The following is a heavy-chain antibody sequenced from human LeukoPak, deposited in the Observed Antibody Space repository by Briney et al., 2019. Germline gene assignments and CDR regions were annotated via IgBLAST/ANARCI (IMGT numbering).Heavy chain of an antibody. CDR2: MNPNSGNT. D-gene: IGHD4-11*01. CDR3: ATDYTDYSLDY. J-gene: IGHJ4*02. CDR1: GYTFTNYD. V-gene: IGHV1-8*01. Sequence: ASVKVSCKASGYTFTNYDIIWVRQATGQGLEWMGWMNPNSGNTGYAQKFQGRVTMTRNTSISTAYMELSSLRYEDTAVYYCATDYTDYSLDYWGQGTLVTVPS.